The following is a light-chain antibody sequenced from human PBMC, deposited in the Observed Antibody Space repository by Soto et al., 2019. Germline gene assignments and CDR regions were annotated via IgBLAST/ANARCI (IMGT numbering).Light chain of an antibody. CDR2: GAS. V-gene: IGKV3-11*01. J-gene: IGKJ5*01. CDR3: QQRSNWFVT. Sequence: IVLTKSLATVCFYPGANATLACMAYQTVSSYLLWYQQKPGQAPRLLMYGASTRSTGIPARFSGSGSGTEFTLTISSLEPEDFAVYYCQQRSNWFVTFGQGTRLEI. CDR1: QTVSSY.